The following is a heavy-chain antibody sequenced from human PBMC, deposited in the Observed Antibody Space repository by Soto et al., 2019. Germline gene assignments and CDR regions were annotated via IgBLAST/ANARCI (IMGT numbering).Heavy chain of an antibody. J-gene: IGHJ3*02. Sequence: EVQLVESGGGLVQPGGSVRLSCAASGFTFSSYEMNWVRQAPGKGLEWVSYISSSGSTIYYADSVKGRFTISRDNAKNSLYLQMNSLRAEDTAVYYCARDPVALAFDIWGQGTMVTVSS. CDR3: ARDPVALAFDI. CDR1: GFTFSSYE. CDR2: ISSSGSTI. V-gene: IGHV3-48*03.